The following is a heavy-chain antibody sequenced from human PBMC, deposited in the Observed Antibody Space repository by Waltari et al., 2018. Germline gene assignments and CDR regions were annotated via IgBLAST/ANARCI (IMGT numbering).Heavy chain of an antibody. CDR1: GGTFSSYA. CDR3: ARHSFFGSYYLPYYFDY. V-gene: IGHV1-69*01. Sequence: QVQLVQSGAEVKKPGSSVKVSCKASGGTFSSYAISWVRQAPGQGLEWMGGIIPIFGKANYAQKLQGRVTMTADESTSTAYRELSSLRSEDTAVYYCARHSFFGSYYLPYYFDYWGQGTLVTVSS. J-gene: IGHJ4*02. D-gene: IGHD1-26*01. CDR2: IIPIFGKA.